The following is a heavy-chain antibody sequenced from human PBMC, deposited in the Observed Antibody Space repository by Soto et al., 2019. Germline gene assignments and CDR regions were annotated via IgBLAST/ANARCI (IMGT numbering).Heavy chain of an antibody. D-gene: IGHD3-22*01. Sequence: GGSLRLSCSASGFTFSSYDMHWVRQGPGKGLEWVSAIGTAGDTNYAGSVKGRFTISRENAKNSLYLQMNSLRAGDTAIYFCARAIGPILFDYWGQGTLVTVSS. V-gene: IGHV3-13*04. J-gene: IGHJ4*02. CDR3: ARAIGPILFDY. CDR1: GFTFSSYD. CDR2: IGTAGDT.